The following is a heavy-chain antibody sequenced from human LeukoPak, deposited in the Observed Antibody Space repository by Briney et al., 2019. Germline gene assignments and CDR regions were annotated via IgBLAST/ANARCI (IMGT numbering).Heavy chain of an antibody. Sequence: GASVKVSCTASGGTFSSYAISWVRQAPGQGLEWMGGIIPIFGTANYAQKFQGRVTITADKSTSTAYMELSSLRSEDTAVYYCARDDDILTGYYPRFDYWGQGTLVTVSS. CDR1: GGTFSSYA. V-gene: IGHV1-69*06. CDR2: IIPIFGTA. J-gene: IGHJ4*02. D-gene: IGHD3-9*01. CDR3: ARDDDILTGYYPRFDY.